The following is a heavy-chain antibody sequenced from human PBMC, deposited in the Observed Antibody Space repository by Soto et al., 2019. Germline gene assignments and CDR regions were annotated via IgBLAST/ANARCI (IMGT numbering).Heavy chain of an antibody. CDR3: AKFGDSSSWYYNWFDP. V-gene: IGHV3-23*01. CDR1: GFTFNNYA. CDR2: ISGVGGST. D-gene: IGHD6-13*01. Sequence: GGSLRLSCAASGFTFNNYAMNWVRQAPGKGLEWVSGISGVGGSTYYANSVKGQFTISRDNSKNTVYMQMNSLRAEDTAVYYCAKFGDSSSWYYNWFDPWGQGTLVTVSS. J-gene: IGHJ5*02.